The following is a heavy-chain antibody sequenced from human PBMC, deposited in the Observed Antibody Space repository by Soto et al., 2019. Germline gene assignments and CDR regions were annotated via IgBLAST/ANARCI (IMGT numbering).Heavy chain of an antibody. D-gene: IGHD3-9*01. CDR1: GYSFTSYW. V-gene: IGHV5-51*01. CDR3: ARGDYDILTGYYKNYYGLDV. J-gene: IGHJ6*02. CDR2: IYPGDSDT. Sequence: GESLKISCRGSGYSFTSYWIGWVRQKPGKGLEWMGIIYPGDSDTRYSPSFQGQVTISADKSISTAYLQWNSLKASDTAMYYCARGDYDILTGYYKNYYGLDVWGQGTTVTV.